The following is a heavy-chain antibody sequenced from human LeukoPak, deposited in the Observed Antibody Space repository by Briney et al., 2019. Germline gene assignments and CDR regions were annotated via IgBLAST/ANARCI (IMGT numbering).Heavy chain of an antibody. V-gene: IGHV3-23*01. CDR3: AKKEGSSGYYDY. J-gene: IGHJ4*02. D-gene: IGHD3-22*01. CDR2: ISGSGGST. CDR1: GFTFSSYA. Sequence: GGSLRLSCAASGFTFSSYAMSWVRQAPGKGLEWVSAISGSGGSTYYADSVKGRFTISRDNSKSTLYLQMNSLRAEGTAVYYCAKKEGSSGYYDYWGQGTLVTVSS.